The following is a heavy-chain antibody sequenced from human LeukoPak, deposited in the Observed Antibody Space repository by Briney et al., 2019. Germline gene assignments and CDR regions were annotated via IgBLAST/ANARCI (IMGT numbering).Heavy chain of an antibody. V-gene: IGHV1-18*01. D-gene: IGHD1-7*01. CDR1: GYTSTSYG. Sequence: ASVKVSCKASGYTSTSYGISWVRQAPGQGLEWMGWISAYNGNTNYAQKLQGRVTMTTDTSTSTAYMELRSLRSDDTAVYYCARDRLTVAGTTSFDYWRQGTLVTVSS. CDR2: ISAYNGNT. CDR3: ARDRLTVAGTTSFDY. J-gene: IGHJ4*02.